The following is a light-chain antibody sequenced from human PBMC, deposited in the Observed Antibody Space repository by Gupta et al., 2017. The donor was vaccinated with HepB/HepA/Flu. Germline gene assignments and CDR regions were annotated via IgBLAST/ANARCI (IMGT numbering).Light chain of an antibody. V-gene: IGLV3-21*03. CDR3: QVWSTSGGV. CDR1: NIRTKS. Sequence: SSILTQSPSVSVAPGKTARITCGGNNIRTKSVHWYQQKPGQAPLLVVYDDTDRPTGIPERFSGSNSGNTATLTISRGEAGDEDDYYCQVWSTSGGVFGTGTKVTVL. J-gene: IGLJ1*01. CDR2: DDT.